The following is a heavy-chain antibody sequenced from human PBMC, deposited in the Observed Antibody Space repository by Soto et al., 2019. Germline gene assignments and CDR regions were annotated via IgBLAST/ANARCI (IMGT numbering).Heavy chain of an antibody. V-gene: IGHV3-7*01. CDR1: GFTFSSYW. D-gene: IGHD5-12*01. CDR2: IKQDGSEK. CDR3: ARDPNIVSTMGSIYYYYGMDV. J-gene: IGHJ6*02. Sequence: EVQLVESGGGLVQPGGSLRLSCAASGFTFSSYWMSWVRQAPGKGLEWVANIKQDGSEKYYVDSVKGRFTISRDNAKNSLYLQMNSMRAEDTAVYYCARDPNIVSTMGSIYYYYGMDVWGQVNTFTVSS.